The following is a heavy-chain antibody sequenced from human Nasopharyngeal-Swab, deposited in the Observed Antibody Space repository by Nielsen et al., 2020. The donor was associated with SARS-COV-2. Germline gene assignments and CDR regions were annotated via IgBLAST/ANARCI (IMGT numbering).Heavy chain of an antibody. Sequence: VSVKVSCKASGYTFTSYYMHWVRQAPGQGLEWMGIINPSGGSTSYAQKFQGRVTMTRDTSTSTVYMELSSLRSEDTAVYYCARDVDSSGYYAWFDPWGQGTLVTVSS. V-gene: IGHV1-46*01. CDR2: INPSGGST. CDR3: ARDVDSSGYYAWFDP. CDR1: GYTFTSYY. D-gene: IGHD3-22*01. J-gene: IGHJ5*02.